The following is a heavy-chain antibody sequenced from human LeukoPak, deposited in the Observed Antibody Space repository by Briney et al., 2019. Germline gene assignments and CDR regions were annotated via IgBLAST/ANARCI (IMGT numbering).Heavy chain of an antibody. D-gene: IGHD3-10*01. CDR2: INHSGST. V-gene: IGHV4-34*01. J-gene: IGHJ2*01. Sequence: PSETLSLTCTVSGGSISSHYWSWIRQPPGKGLEWIGEINHSGSTNYNPSLKSRVTISVDTSKNQFSLKLSSVTAADTAVYYCARGNYYGSGSYLNLYWYFDLWGRGTLVTVSS. CDR3: ARGNYYGSGSYLNLYWYFDL. CDR1: GGSISSHY.